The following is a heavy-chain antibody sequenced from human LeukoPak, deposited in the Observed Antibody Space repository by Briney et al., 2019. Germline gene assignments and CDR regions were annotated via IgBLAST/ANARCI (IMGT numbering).Heavy chain of an antibody. D-gene: IGHD2-2*02. Sequence: GGSLRLSCAASGFTFDDYGMHWVRQAPGKGLEWVSGISWNSGNIGYADSVRGRFTISRDNSKNTLYLQMNSLRAEDTAVYYCARSGIQSGYCSSTSCYTGYWGQGTLVTVSS. CDR1: GFTFDDYG. J-gene: IGHJ4*02. CDR2: ISWNSGNI. CDR3: ARSGIQSGYCSSTSCYTGY. V-gene: IGHV3-9*01.